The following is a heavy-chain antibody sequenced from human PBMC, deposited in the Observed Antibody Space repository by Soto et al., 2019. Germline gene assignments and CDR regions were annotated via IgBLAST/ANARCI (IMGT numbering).Heavy chain of an antibody. V-gene: IGHV3-23*01. CDR1: GFTFSSYA. D-gene: IGHD3-9*01. CDR3: AKSDDYDILTGYYGGYFDY. Sequence: AGSLRLSCAASGFTFSSYAMSWVRQAPGKGLEWVSAISGGGGSTYYADSVKGRFTISRDNSKNTLYLQMNSLRAEDTAVYYCAKSDDYDILTGYYGGYFDYWGQGTLVTVSS. J-gene: IGHJ4*02. CDR2: ISGGGGST.